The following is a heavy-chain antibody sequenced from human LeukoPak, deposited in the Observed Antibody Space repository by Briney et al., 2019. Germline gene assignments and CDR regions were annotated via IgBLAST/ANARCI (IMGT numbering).Heavy chain of an antibody. D-gene: IGHD3-10*01. J-gene: IGHJ5*02. CDR2: ISGSGGST. Sequence: QSGGSLRLSCAASGFTFSSYALSWVRQAPRKGLDWVSAISGSGGSTYYADSVKGRFTISRDNSKNTLYLQMNSLRAEDTAVYYCANGVRGVINWFDPWGQGTLVTVSS. CDR1: GFTFSSYA. CDR3: ANGVRGVINWFDP. V-gene: IGHV3-23*01.